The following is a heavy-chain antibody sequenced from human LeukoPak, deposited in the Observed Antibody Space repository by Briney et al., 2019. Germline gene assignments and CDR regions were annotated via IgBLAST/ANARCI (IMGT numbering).Heavy chain of an antibody. V-gene: IGHV3-33*01. CDR1: GFTFSSYG. CDR2: IWYDGSSK. CDR3: VRDTAFAFDI. J-gene: IGHJ3*02. D-gene: IGHD2-21*02. Sequence: PGGSLRLSCAASGFTFSSYGMHWVRQGPGKGLEWVALIWYDGSSKHYADSVRGRFTISRDNAKNSLYLQMNSLRDEDTAVYYCVRDTAFAFDIWGQGTMVTVSS.